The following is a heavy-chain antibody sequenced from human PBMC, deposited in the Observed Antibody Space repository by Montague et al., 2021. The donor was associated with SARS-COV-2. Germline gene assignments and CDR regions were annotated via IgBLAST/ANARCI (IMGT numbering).Heavy chain of an antibody. D-gene: IGHD2-21*02. V-gene: IGHV3-30-3*01. CDR3: ARGLTYYGMDV. J-gene: IGHJ6*02. CDR2: ISYDGSNK. Sequence: SLRLSCAASGFTFSSYAMHWVRQAPGKGLEWVAVISYDGSNKYYADSVKGRFTISRDNSKNTLYLQMNSLRAEDTAVYYCARGLTYYGMDVWGQGTTVTVSS. CDR1: GFTFSSYA.